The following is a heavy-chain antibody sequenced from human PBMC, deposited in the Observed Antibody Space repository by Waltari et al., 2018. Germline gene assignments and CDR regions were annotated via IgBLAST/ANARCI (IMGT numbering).Heavy chain of an antibody. J-gene: IGHJ6*03. D-gene: IGHD2-2*01. CDR1: GYTFTGYY. Sequence: QVQLVQSGAEVKKPGASVKVSCKASGYTFTGYYMHWVRQAPGQGLEWMGWINPNSGGTNYAQKFQGRVTMTRDTSSSTADMGLSRLRSDDTAGYYCAGGRAYCSSTSCYVYYMDVWGKGTTVTVSS. CDR3: AGGRAYCSSTSCYVYYMDV. V-gene: IGHV1-2*02. CDR2: INPNSGGT.